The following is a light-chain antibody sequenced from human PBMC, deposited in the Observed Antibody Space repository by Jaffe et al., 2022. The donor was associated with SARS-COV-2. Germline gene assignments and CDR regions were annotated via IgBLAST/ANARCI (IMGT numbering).Light chain of an antibody. CDR3: QHHDSSYT. Sequence: EIVLTQSPGTLSLSPGERATLSCRASQSVSSSYLAWYQQRPGQAPRLLIFGASNRATGIPDRFSGSGSGTDFTLTISRLEPEDFAVYYCQHHDSSYTFGQGTKLEIK. V-gene: IGKV3-20*01. CDR2: GAS. J-gene: IGKJ2*01. CDR1: QSVSSSY.